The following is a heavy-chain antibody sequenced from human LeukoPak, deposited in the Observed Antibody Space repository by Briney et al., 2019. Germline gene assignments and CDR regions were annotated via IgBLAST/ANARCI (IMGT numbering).Heavy chain of an antibody. CDR3: ASNSGSYSDFDY. V-gene: IGHV3-21*01. Sequence: GGSLRLSCAASGFTFSSYSMNWVRQAPGKGLEWISSISSSSSYIYYADSVKGRFTISRDNAKNSLYLQMNSLRAEDTAVYYCASNSGSYSDFDYWGQGTLVTVSS. CDR1: GFTFSSYS. CDR2: ISSSSSYI. D-gene: IGHD1-26*01. J-gene: IGHJ4*02.